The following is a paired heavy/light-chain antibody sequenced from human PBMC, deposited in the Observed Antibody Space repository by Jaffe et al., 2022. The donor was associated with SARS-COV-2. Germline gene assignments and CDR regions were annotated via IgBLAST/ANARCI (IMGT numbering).Light chain of an antibody. CDR2: WAS. CDR1: QSVLYSSNNKNF. CDR3: QQYYDTPFT. V-gene: IGKV4-1*01. Sequence: DIVMTQSPDSLTMSLGERATINCKSSQSVLYSSNNKNFLNWYQQKAGQPPKLLIYWASTRESGVPDRFSGSGSGTDFTLTISSLQAEDVAVYYCQQYYDTPFTFGQGTKLEIK. J-gene: IGKJ2*01.
Heavy chain of an antibody. Sequence: EVHLVESGGGLVQPGGSLRLSCAASGFTFSSHWMHWVRQAPGQGLVWVSFINPDANITKYADSVKGRFTISRDNAKNMLYLQMNSLRVEDTAVYYCTKGGAVAAPKPFEIWGPGTMVTVSS. J-gene: IGHJ3*02. CDR3: TKGGAVAAPKPFEI. CDR2: INPDANIT. D-gene: IGHD6-19*01. V-gene: IGHV3-74*01. CDR1: GFTFSSHW.